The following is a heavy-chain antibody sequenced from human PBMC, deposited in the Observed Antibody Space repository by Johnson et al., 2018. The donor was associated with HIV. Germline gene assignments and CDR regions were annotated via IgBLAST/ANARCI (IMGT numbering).Heavy chain of an antibody. Sequence: VQLVESGGGVVQPGRSLRLSCAASGVTFSSHWMHLVRQAPGKGLVWVSRIKSHGTSTIYAAPVKGRFTISRDDSKNTLYLQMNSLKTEDTAVYYCTTDGMWWRTAFDIWGQGTMVTVSS. J-gene: IGHJ3*02. CDR1: GVTFSSHW. D-gene: IGHD2-21*01. V-gene: IGHV3-15*06. CDR2: IKSHGTST. CDR3: TTDGMWWRTAFDI.